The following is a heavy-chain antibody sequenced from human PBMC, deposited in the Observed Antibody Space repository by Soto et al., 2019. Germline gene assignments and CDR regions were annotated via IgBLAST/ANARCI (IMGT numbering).Heavy chain of an antibody. D-gene: IGHD4-4*01. Sequence: SETLSLTCTASGGSISSYYWSWIRQPPGKGLKWIGYIYYSWSTKYNPSLKSRVTISVDTSKNQFSLKLSSVTAADTAVYYCARSLYSNYLGDYYYYYMDVWGKGSTVTVSS. CDR1: GGSISSYY. V-gene: IGHV4-59*01. CDR3: ARSLYSNYLGDYYYYYMDV. CDR2: IYYSWST. J-gene: IGHJ6*03.